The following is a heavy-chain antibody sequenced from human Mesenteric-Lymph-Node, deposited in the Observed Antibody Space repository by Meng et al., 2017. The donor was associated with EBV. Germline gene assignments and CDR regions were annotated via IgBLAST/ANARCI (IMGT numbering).Heavy chain of an antibody. CDR3: ARGYGSGDL. CDR2: MNYRGST. J-gene: IGHJ4*02. D-gene: IGHD3-10*01. Sequence: LQSRARGEGEFQSSWTLSRTCAVDGGSVSGYYWSWIRQPPGKGLEWIGEMNYRGSTNYNPSLKSRVTISVDTSKNQFSLKLSSVTAADTAVYYCARGYGSGDLWGQGTLVTVSS. V-gene: IGHV4-34*01. CDR1: GGSVSGYY.